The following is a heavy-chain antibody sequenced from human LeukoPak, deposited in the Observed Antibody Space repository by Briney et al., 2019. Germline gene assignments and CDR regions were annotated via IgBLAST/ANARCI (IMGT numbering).Heavy chain of an antibody. CDR2: ISYDGSNK. CDR3: ARGPETYYDFWSGYSGVDY. V-gene: IGHV3-30-3*01. Sequence: QPGRSLRLSCAASGFTFSSYAMHWVSQAPGKGLEWVAVISYDGSNKYYADSVKGRFTISRDNSKNTLYLQMNSLRAEDTAVYYCARGPETYYDFWSGYSGVDYWGQGTLVTVSS. J-gene: IGHJ4*02. D-gene: IGHD3-3*01. CDR1: GFTFSSYA.